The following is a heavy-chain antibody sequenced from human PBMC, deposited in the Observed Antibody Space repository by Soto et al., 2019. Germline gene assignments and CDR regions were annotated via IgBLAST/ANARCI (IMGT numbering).Heavy chain of an antibody. CDR2: FDPEDGET. CDR3: ATGNLGSGLANFDY. D-gene: IGHD6-25*01. J-gene: IGHJ4*02. Sequence: ASVKVSCKVSGYTLTELSMHWVRQAPGKGLEWMGGFDPEDGETIYAQKFQGRVTMTEDTSTDTAYMELSSLRSEDTAVYYCATGNLGSGLANFDYWGQGTLVTVSS. V-gene: IGHV1-24*01. CDR1: GYTLTELS.